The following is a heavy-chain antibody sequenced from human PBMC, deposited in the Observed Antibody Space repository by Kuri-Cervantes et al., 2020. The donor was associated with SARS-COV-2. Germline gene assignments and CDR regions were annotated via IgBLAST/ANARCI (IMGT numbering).Heavy chain of an antibody. Sequence: ASVKVSCKASGYTFSSRGFTWVRRVPGQGLEWVGYISTYNGNANYAQNFQGRVTMTTDTPTKTGHMELRRLQPDDTAIYYCARQGTTYLDSWGQGTLVTVSS. CDR2: ISTYNGNA. D-gene: IGHD1-14*01. CDR1: GYTFSSRG. J-gene: IGHJ4*02. V-gene: IGHV1-18*01. CDR3: ARQGTTYLDS.